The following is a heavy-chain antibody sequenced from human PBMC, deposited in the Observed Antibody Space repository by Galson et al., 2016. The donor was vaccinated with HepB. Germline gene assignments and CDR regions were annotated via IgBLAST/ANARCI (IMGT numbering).Heavy chain of an antibody. V-gene: IGHV3-73*01. D-gene: IGHD6-19*01. CDR1: GFRLSDSV. CDR3: TSARITVSGHEDV. CDR2: IRSKANNDAT. Sequence: SLRLSCAASGFRLSDSVMHWVRQPFGKGLEWVGRIRSKANNDATAYAASVKGRFTISRDDSNNTAYLQMNSLKTEDTAIYYCTSARITVSGHEDVWGQGTTVTVSS. J-gene: IGHJ6*02.